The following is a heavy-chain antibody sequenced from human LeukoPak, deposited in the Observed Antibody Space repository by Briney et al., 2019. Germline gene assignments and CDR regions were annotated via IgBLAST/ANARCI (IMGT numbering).Heavy chain of an antibody. CDR3: SIQKYDYGSDY. D-gene: IGHD4-17*01. J-gene: IGHJ4*02. Sequence: GSLRLSCAASGFIVSSNYMSWIRQPPGKGLEWIGEINHSGSTNYNPSLKSRVTISVDTSKNQFSLKLSSVTAADTAVYYCSIQKYDYGSDYWGQGTLVTVSS. CDR1: GFIVSSNY. V-gene: IGHV4-34*08. CDR2: INHSGST.